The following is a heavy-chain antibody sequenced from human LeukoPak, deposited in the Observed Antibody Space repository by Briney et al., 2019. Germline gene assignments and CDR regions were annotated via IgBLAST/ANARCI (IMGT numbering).Heavy chain of an antibody. CDR1: GYTFTSYA. CDR3: ASYYGSGSYGHYYYYYGMDV. CDR2: IIPIFGTA. J-gene: IGHJ6*02. D-gene: IGHD3-10*01. Sequence: EASVKVSCKTSGYTFTSYAISWVRQAPGQGLEWMGGIIPIFGTANYAQKFQGRVTITADESTSTAYMELSSLRSEDTAVYYCASYYGSGSYGHYYYYYGMDVWGQGTTVTVSS. V-gene: IGHV1-69*13.